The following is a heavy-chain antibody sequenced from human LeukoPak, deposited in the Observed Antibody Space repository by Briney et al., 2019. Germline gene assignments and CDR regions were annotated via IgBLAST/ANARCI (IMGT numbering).Heavy chain of an antibody. Sequence: GGSLRLSCAASGFTFSSYSMNWVRRAPGKGLEWVSSISSSSSYIYYADSVKGRFTISRDNSKNTLYLQLNSLKTEDTALYYCAKKASLVRGENYLDFWGQGTLVTVSS. V-gene: IGHV3-21*01. CDR3: AKKASLVRGENYLDF. J-gene: IGHJ4*02. D-gene: IGHD3-10*01. CDR1: GFTFSSYS. CDR2: ISSSSSYI.